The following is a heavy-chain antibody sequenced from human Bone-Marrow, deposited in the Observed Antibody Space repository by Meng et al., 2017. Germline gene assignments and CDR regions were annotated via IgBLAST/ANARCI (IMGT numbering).Heavy chain of an antibody. CDR3: ASGYCSGGSCQVGWFDP. D-gene: IGHD2-15*01. CDR1: GGSFSGYY. CDR2: INHIGST. Sequence: QVQLQQWGAELLKPSEPLSLTCAVYGGSFSGYYWSWIRQPPGKGLEWIGEINHIGSTNYNPSLKSRVTISVDTSKNQFSLKLSSVTAADTAVYYCASGYCSGGSCQVGWFDPWGQGTLVTVSS. J-gene: IGHJ5*02. V-gene: IGHV4-34*01.